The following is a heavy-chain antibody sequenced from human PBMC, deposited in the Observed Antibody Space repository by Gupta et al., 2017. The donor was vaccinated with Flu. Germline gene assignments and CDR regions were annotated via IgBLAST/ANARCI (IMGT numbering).Heavy chain of an antibody. V-gene: IGHV1-69*01. CDR1: GGTFSTYA. Sequence: QVQLVQPGAEVKKPGSSVKVSCEASGGTFSTYAFSWVRQAPGQELEWMGGIIPMFGTTNYAQRFKGRITITADEATSTAYMELSSLRSEDTAVFYCASHSISVPGHFDFWGQGTLVTVSS. J-gene: IGHJ4*02. D-gene: IGHD6-19*01. CDR3: ASHSISVPGHFDF. CDR2: IIPMFGTT.